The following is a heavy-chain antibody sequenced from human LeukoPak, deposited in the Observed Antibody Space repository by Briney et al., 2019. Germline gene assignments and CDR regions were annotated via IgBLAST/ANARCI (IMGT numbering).Heavy chain of an antibody. J-gene: IGHJ4*02. CDR3: AKDSIPRYSDGTEPTFDY. CDR2: ISGSGSNT. D-gene: IGHD2-15*01. Sequence: GGSLRLSCAASGFTFCSYAMSWVRQAPGKGLEWVSSISGSGSNTYYADSVKGRFTISRDNSKNTLYLQMNSLRAVDTAVYYCAKDSIPRYSDGTEPTFDYWGQGTLVTVSS. V-gene: IGHV3-23*01. CDR1: GFTFCSYA.